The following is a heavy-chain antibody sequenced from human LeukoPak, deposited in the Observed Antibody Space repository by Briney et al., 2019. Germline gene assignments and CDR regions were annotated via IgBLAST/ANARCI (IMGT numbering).Heavy chain of an antibody. D-gene: IGHD2-2*01. J-gene: IGHJ5*02. CDR2: IIPIFGTA. Sequence: SVKVSCRASGGTFSSYAISWVRQAPGQGLEWMGGIIPIFGTANYAQKFQGRVTITTDESTSTAYMELSSLRSEDTAVYYCARGYCSSTSCYQENWFDPWGQGTLVTVSS. CDR3: ARGYCSSTSCYQENWFDP. V-gene: IGHV1-69*05. CDR1: GGTFSSYA.